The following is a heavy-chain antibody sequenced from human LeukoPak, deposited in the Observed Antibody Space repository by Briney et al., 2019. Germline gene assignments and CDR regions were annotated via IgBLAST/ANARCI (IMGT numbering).Heavy chain of an antibody. V-gene: IGHV3-9*01. J-gene: IGHJ3*02. CDR3: AREGHCSRTSCSLDAIEI. Sequence: GRSLRLSCAASGFTFDDYAMHWVRQAPGKGLEWVSGISWNSGSIGYADSVKGRFTISRDNAKNSLYLQMNSLRAEDTAVYYCAREGHCSRTSCSLDAIEIWGQGTLVAVSS. CDR1: GFTFDDYA. CDR2: ISWNSGSI. D-gene: IGHD2-2*01.